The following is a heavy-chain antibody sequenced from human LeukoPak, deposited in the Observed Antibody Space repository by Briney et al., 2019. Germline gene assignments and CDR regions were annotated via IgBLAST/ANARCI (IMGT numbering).Heavy chain of an antibody. CDR3: AREPHCSGGSCYFDY. D-gene: IGHD2-15*01. V-gene: IGHV1-46*01. CDR2: INPSDGST. J-gene: IGHJ4*02. CDR1: GYTFSSYY. Sequence: GASVKVSCKASGYTFSSYYVHWVRQAPGRGLEWMAIINPSDGSTSYVQRFQGRVTLTRDASTNTVYMELSSLRSEDTAIYYCAREPHCSGGSCYFDYWGQGTLVTVSS.